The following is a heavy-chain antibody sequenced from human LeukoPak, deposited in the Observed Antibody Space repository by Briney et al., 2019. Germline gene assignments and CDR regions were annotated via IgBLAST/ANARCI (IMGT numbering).Heavy chain of an antibody. Sequence: SETLSLTCTVSGGSVSSGSYYWRWIRQPPGKGLERIGYIYYSGSTNYNPSLKSRVTISVDTSKNQFSLKLSSVTAADTAVYYCARVGVTSGPQIDYWGQGTLVTVSS. CDR2: IYYSGST. V-gene: IGHV4-61*01. D-gene: IGHD2-21*02. CDR1: GGSVSSGSYY. CDR3: ARVGVTSGPQIDY. J-gene: IGHJ4*02.